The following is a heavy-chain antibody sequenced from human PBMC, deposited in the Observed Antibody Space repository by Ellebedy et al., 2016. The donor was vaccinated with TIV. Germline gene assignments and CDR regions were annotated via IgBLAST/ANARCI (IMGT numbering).Heavy chain of an antibody. J-gene: IGHJ2*01. Sequence: ASVKVSCKASGYTFTGYYMHWVRQAPGQGLEWMGWISAYNGNTNYAQKLQGRVTMTTDTSTSTAYMELRSLRSEDTAVYYCARSKWLLRGNWYFDLWGRGTLVTVSS. CDR1: GYTFTGYY. V-gene: IGHV1-18*04. D-gene: IGHD3-22*01. CDR2: ISAYNGNT. CDR3: ARSKWLLRGNWYFDL.